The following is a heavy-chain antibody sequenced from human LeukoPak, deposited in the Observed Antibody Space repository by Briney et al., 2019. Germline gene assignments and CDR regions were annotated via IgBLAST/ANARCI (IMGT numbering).Heavy chain of an antibody. CDR2: ISGSGGST. J-gene: IGHJ4*02. D-gene: IGHD1-26*01. CDR3: ARDHYPGELLLFDY. V-gene: IGHV3-23*01. CDR1: GSTFSSYA. Sequence: GGSLRLSCAASGSTFSSYAMSWVRQAPGKGLQWVSAISGSGGSTYYADSVKGWFTISRDNSKNTLYLQMNNLRAEDTAVYYCARDHYPGELLLFDYWGQGTLVTVSS.